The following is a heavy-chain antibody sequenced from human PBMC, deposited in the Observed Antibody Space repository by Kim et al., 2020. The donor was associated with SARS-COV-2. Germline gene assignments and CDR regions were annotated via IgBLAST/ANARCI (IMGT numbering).Heavy chain of an antibody. CDR1: GGSISSSSYY. D-gene: IGHD6-6*01. J-gene: IGHJ4*02. Sequence: SETLSLTCTVSGGSISSSSYYWGWIRQPPGKGLEWIGSIYYSGSTYYNPSLKSRVTISVDTSKNQFSLKLSSVTAADTAVYYCARVMRSSADYWGQGTLVTVSS. V-gene: IGHV4-39*07. CDR3: ARVMRSSADY. CDR2: IYYSGST.